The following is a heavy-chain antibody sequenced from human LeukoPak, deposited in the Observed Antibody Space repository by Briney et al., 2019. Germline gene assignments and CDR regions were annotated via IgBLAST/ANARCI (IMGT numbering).Heavy chain of an antibody. CDR3: ARRRRNTLVIPSGGVYY. V-gene: IGHV3-53*01. CDR2: IYNDNT. CDR1: GVSVSSNF. J-gene: IGHJ4*02. Sequence: PGGSLRLSCTVSGVSVSSNFMSCVRQAPGEGREWVSFIYNDNTHYSGSVKGRFTISRDNSKNSLYLEMNTLRAEDKAVYYCARRRRNTLVIPSGGVYYWGQGALVTASS. D-gene: IGHD3-9*01.